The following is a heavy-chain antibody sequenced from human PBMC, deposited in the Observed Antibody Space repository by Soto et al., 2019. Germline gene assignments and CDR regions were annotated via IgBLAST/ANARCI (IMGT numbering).Heavy chain of an antibody. Sequence: PSETLSLTCTVSGGSISSGGYYWSGIRQHPGKGLEWIGYIYYSGSTYYNPSLKSRVTISVDTSKNQFSLKLSSVTAADTAVYYCARASEQQLTPGYYFDYWGQGTLVTVSS. D-gene: IGHD6-13*01. CDR2: IYYSGST. CDR3: ARASEQQLTPGYYFDY. V-gene: IGHV4-31*03. CDR1: GGSISSGGYY. J-gene: IGHJ4*02.